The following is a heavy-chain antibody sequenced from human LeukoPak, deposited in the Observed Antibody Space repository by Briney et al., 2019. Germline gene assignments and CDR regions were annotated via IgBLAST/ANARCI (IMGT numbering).Heavy chain of an antibody. D-gene: IGHD3-10*01. V-gene: IGHV4-59*01. CDR2: IYYSGST. CDR1: GGSFSGYY. J-gene: IGHJ4*02. Sequence: PSETLSLTCAVYGGSFSGYYWSWIRQPPGKGLEWIGYIYYSGSTNYNPSLKSRVTISVDTSKNQFSLKLSSVTAADTAVYYCARAGGSGSYYTLFDYWGQGTLVTVSS. CDR3: ARAGGSGSYYTLFDY.